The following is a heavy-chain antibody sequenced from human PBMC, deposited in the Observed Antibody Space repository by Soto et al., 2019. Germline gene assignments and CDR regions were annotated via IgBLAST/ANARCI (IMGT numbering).Heavy chain of an antibody. D-gene: IGHD1-26*01. CDR3: ARALVGPSYYFDY. Sequence: SETLSLTCTVSDNSVSSGIYYWNWIRQPPGKGLEWIGYIYYSGGTNYNPSLKSRVTISVDTSKNQFSLKLSSVTAADTAVYYCARALVGPSYYFDYWGRGTLVTVSS. J-gene: IGHJ4*02. CDR2: IYYSGGT. CDR1: DNSVSSGIYY. V-gene: IGHV4-61*01.